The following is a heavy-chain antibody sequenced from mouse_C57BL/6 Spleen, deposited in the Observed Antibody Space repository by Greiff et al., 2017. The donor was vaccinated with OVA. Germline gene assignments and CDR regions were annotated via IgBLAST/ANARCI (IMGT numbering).Heavy chain of an antibody. CDR1: GYTFTSYW. CDR2: IYPGSGST. Sequence: VQLQQPGAELVKPGASVKMSCKASGYTFTSYWITWVKQRPGQGLEWIGDIYPGSGSTNYNEKFKSKATLTVDTSSSTAYMQLSSLTSEDSAVYYCAREEMVTTPFAYWGQGTLVTVSA. CDR3: AREEMVTTPFAY. D-gene: IGHD2-2*01. J-gene: IGHJ3*01. V-gene: IGHV1-55*01.